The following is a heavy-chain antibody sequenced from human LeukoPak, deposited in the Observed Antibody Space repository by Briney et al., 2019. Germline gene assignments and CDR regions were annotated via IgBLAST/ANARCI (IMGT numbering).Heavy chain of an antibody. J-gene: IGHJ4*02. CDR2: ISSTSYYI. V-gene: IGHV3-21*04. D-gene: IGHD3-22*01. CDR3: PRKYDASGYFDY. Sequence: PGGSLRLSCAASVFTFSNYNMNWVRQAPGKGLEWVSSISSTSYYIYYADSVKGRFTISRDNSKNTLYLQMNSLRAEDTAVYYCPRKYDASGYFDYRGRGALVTVSS. CDR1: VFTFSNYN.